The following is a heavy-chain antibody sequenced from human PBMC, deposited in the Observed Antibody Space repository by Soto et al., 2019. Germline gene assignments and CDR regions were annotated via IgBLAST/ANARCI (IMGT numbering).Heavy chain of an antibody. V-gene: IGHV1-69*01. Sequence: QVQLVQSGAEVKKPGSSVKVSCKASGGTFSIYALSWVRQAPGQGLEWMGGIIPISGIANYAQKFQGRVTITADESTSTVYIEMSSLRSEDTAVYYCARHEVSDQYYYGMDVWGQGTTVTVSS. J-gene: IGHJ6*02. CDR3: ARHEVSDQYYYGMDV. D-gene: IGHD2-2*01. CDR2: IIPISGIA. CDR1: GGTFSIYA.